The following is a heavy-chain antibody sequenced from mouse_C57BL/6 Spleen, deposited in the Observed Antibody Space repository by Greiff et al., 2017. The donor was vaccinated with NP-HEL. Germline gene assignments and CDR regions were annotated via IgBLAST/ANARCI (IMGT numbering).Heavy chain of an antibody. CDR2: ISSGSSTT. J-gene: IGHJ4*01. D-gene: IGHD1-1*01. CDR3: ARPDYYGSSYAMDY. V-gene: IGHV5-17*01. Sequence: EVQVVESGGGLVKPGGSLKLSCAASGFTFSDYGMHWVRQAPEKGLEWFAYISSGSSTTYYADTVKGRFTISRDNAKNTLFLQMTSLRSEDTAMYYCARPDYYGSSYAMDYWGQGTSVTVSS. CDR1: GFTFSDYG.